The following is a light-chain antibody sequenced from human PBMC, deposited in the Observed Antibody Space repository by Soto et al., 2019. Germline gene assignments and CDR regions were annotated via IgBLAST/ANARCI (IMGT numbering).Light chain of an antibody. CDR3: QQYGSSSSWT. J-gene: IGKJ1*01. V-gene: IGKV3-20*01. CDR1: QSFSSSY. CDR2: SAS. Sequence: VLTQSPGTLSLSPWERATLSCRASQSFSSSYLGWYQQKPGQAPRLLIYSASSRATGIPDRFSGSGSGTDFTLTISRLEPEDFAVYYCQQYGSSSSWTFGQGTKVDIK.